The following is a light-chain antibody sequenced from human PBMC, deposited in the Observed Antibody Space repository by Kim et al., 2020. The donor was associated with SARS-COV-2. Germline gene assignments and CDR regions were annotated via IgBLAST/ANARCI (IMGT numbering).Light chain of an antibody. CDR3: HTWSTAIV. J-gene: IGLJ2*01. V-gene: IGLV4-69*01. Sequence: QPVLTQSPSASASLGASVKLTCTLSSGHTTYDITWHQLQPGKGPRYLMKLNSDGRHIKGDGIPDRFSGSSSGAELYLTISSLQSEDEADYYCHTWSTAIVFGGGTQLTVL. CDR2: LNSDGRH. CDR1: SGHTTYD.